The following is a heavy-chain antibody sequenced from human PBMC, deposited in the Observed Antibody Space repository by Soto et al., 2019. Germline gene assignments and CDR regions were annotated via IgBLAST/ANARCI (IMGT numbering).Heavy chain of an antibody. V-gene: IGHV3-23*01. CDR1: GFTFSSYA. J-gene: IGHJ4*02. CDR2: ISGSGGST. Sequence: GGSLRLSCAASGFTFSSYAMSWVRQAPGKGLEWVSAISGSGGSTYYADSVKGRFTISRDNSKNTLYLQMNSLRAEDTAVYYCAKDSSSWYDRPNYFDYWGQGTLVTVSS. CDR3: AKDSSSWYDRPNYFDY. D-gene: IGHD6-13*01.